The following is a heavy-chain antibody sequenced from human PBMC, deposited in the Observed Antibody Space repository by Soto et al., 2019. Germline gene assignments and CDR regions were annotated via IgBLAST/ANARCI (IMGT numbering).Heavy chain of an antibody. CDR1: GGTFISYA. CDR2: IIPIFGTA. D-gene: IGHD2-15*01. V-gene: IGHV1-69*01. CDR3: ARDGSSGPRYYYGMAV. J-gene: IGHJ6*02. Sequence: QVQLVQSGAEVKKPGSSVKVSCKASGGTFISYALSWVRQAPGQGLEWMGGIIPIFGTANYAQKFQGRVTITADESTSTAYMELSSLRSEDTAVYYCARDGSSGPRYYYGMAVGGQGTTFTVSS.